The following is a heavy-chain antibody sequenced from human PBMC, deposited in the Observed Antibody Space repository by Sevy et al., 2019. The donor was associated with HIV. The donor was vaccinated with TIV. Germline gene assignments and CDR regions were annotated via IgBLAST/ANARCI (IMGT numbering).Heavy chain of an antibody. CDR1: GFIFSNSW. D-gene: IGHD3-16*01. V-gene: IGHV3-7*01. CDR2: IKQDGSDR. Sequence: GESLKISCAASGFIFSNSWMGWVRQAPGKGLEWVATIKQDGSDRYYVDSVKGPFIVSRDNAKNSLFLQMNSLTDEDTGVYYCVKGGGDYWGQGALVTVSS. CDR3: VKGGGDY. J-gene: IGHJ4*02.